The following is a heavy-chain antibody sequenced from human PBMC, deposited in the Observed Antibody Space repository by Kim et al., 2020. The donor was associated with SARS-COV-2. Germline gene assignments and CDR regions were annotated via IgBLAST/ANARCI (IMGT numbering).Heavy chain of an antibody. Sequence: SETLSLTCTVSGDSINTYYWSWIRQPPGKGLEWIADTHYSGSNNYNPALKSRVTISIDTSKNQLSLTLTSVTAADTAVDYCARHYASGTYPLDYWCQGTL. V-gene: IGHV4-59*08. CDR2: THYSGSN. CDR1: GDSINTYY. CDR3: ARHYASGTYPLDY. J-gene: IGHJ4*02. D-gene: IGHD3-10*01.